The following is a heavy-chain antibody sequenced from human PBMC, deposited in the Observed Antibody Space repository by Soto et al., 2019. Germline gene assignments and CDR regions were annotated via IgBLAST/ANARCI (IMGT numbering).Heavy chain of an antibody. CDR1: SGSITGYF. CDR3: ARHDAVPKLPNGMGV. CDR2: IYYAGNT. Sequence: PSETLSLTCTVSSGSITGYFWSWIRQPPGRGLEWIGYIYYAGNTLYTPSLKSRVTISVDTSKNQFSLKLSSVTAADTAMYYCARHDAVPKLPNGMGVWGQGTMVTVSS. V-gene: IGHV4-59*01. J-gene: IGHJ6*02.